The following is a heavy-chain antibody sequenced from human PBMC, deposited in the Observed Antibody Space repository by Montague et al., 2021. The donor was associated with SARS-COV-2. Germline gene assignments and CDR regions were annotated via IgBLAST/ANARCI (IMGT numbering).Heavy chain of an antibody. CDR1: GDSVAGHSVA. V-gene: IGHV6-1*01. CDR3: VRYSGWFYFDF. J-gene: IGHJ4*02. D-gene: IGHD6-19*01. Sequence: CAISGDSVAGHSVAWGWIRHAPSRGVDWLCRTYYRSKWYSDYAPSVRGRLTVNPDASKNEFSLELNYVTPEDTAVYYCVRYSGWFYFDFWGQGTLVTVSS. CDR2: TYYRSKWYS.